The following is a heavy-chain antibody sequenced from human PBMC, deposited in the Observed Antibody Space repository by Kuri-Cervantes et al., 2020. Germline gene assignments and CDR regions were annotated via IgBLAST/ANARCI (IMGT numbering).Heavy chain of an antibody. CDR3: AKDGIIAAAGGNWFDP. CDR1: GFTFSSYG. D-gene: IGHD6-13*01. Sequence: GGSLRLSCAASGFTFSSYGMHWVRQAPGKGLEWVAVISYDGSNNYYADSVTGRITISRFNVKNSLYLQMNRLRAEDTALYYCAKDGIIAAAGGNWFDPWGQGTLVTVSS. J-gene: IGHJ5*02. V-gene: IGHV3-30*18. CDR2: ISYDGSNN.